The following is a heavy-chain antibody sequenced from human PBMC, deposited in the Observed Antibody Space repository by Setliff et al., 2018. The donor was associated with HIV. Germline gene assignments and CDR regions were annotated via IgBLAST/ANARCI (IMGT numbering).Heavy chain of an antibody. CDR2: INTAGGNS. V-gene: IGHV1-46*01. D-gene: IGHD2-2*01. J-gene: IGHJ4*02. CDR1: GYSFGDYY. Sequence: ASVKVSCKSSGYSFGDYYIHWVRQAPGQGLEWMGVINTAGGNSHYAQKFQGRVTVTRDASTSTVYMDLSSLRSDDTAVYFCARVYCSIASCYDEYYFDYWGQGTLVTVSS. CDR3: ARVYCSIASCYDEYYFDY.